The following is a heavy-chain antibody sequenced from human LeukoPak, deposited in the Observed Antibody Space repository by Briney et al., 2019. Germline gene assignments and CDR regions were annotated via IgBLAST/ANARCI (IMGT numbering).Heavy chain of an antibody. CDR1: GFTFDDFA. V-gene: IGHV3-9*01. CDR2: INWNSDSI. J-gene: IGHJ4*02. CDR3: AINGGGDSGYGNFDY. Sequence: GGSLRLSCAVSGFTFDDFAMHWVRQVPGKGLEWVSGINWNSDSIGYAYSVKGRFTTSRDHAKNSLYLQMNSLRAEDTAFYYCAINGGGDSGYGNFDYWGQGTLVTVSS. D-gene: IGHD5-12*01.